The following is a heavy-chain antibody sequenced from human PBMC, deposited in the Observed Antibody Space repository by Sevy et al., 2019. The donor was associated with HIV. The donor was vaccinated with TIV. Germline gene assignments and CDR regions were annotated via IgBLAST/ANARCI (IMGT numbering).Heavy chain of an antibody. CDR2: ISGSSSAI. V-gene: IGHV3-11*01. J-gene: IGHJ4*02. Sequence: GGSLRLSCAASGFTFSDYYMSWIRQAPGKGLEWISYISGSSSAIVYADSVKGRFAISRNNAKNSLYLHMDNLRAEDTAVYFCVGRPYSSAYIWSYHFDYWGQGTLVTVSS. D-gene: IGHD3-16*01. CDR3: VGRPYSSAYIWSYHFDY. CDR1: GFTFSDYY.